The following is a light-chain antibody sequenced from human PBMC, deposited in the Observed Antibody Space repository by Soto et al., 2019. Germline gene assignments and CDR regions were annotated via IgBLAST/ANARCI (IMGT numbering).Light chain of an antibody. Sequence: QSVLTQPASVSGSPGQSITISCTGTRSDVGSDNLVSWYQQHPGKAPQLMIYEGSKRPSGVSNRLSGSKSGNTASLTISGLQAEDEADYYCCSYAGSSTVVFGGGTQLTVL. CDR3: CSYAGSSTVV. V-gene: IGLV2-23*01. J-gene: IGLJ2*01. CDR1: RSDVGSDNL. CDR2: EGS.